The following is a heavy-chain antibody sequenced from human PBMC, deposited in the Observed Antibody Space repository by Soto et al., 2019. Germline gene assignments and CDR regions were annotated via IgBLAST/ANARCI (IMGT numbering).Heavy chain of an antibody. V-gene: IGHV3-23*01. J-gene: IGHJ6*02. Sequence: PGGSLRLSCAASGFTFSSYAMSWVRQAPGKGLEWVSAISGSGGSTYYADSVKGRFTISRDNSKNTLYLQMNSLRAEDTAVYYCAKQQLFGYHYYGMDVWGQGTTVTVSS. CDR3: AKQQLFGYHYYGMDV. D-gene: IGHD6-13*01. CDR2: ISGSGGST. CDR1: GFTFSSYA.